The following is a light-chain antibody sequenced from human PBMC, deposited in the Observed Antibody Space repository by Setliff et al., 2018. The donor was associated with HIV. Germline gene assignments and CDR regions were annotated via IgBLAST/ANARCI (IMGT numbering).Light chain of an antibody. V-gene: IGLV2-23*02. CDR3: NSYAGSSTLV. J-gene: IGLJ2*01. CDR1: SSDVGSYNL. CDR2: DVN. Sequence: QSALTQPASVSGSPGQSITISCTGTSSDVGSYNLVSWYQQHPGKAPKLMIYDVNNRPSGVSNRFSGSKSGNTASLTISGLQAEDEADYYCNSYAGSSTLVFGGGTKVTVL.